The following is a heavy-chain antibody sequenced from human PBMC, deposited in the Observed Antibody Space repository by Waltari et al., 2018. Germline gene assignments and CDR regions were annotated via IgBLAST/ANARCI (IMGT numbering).Heavy chain of an antibody. D-gene: IGHD3-9*01. CDR3: ASRILTGYNDAFDI. Sequence: QVQLQESGPGLVQPSETLSLTCTVSGGSISRYYWSLIRQPPGKGLEWIGYIHYSGSTNYNPALKSRVTISVDTSKNQFSLKLSSVTAADTAVYYCASRILTGYNDAFDIWGQGTMVTVSS. V-gene: IGHV4-59*01. CDR2: IHYSGST. J-gene: IGHJ3*02. CDR1: GGSISRYY.